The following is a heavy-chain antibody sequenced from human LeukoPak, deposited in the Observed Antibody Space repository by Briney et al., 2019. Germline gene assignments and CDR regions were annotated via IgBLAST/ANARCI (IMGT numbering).Heavy chain of an antibody. CDR3: ARDYSGSLDY. CDR2: SQNSGCT. CDR1: GGSLSSAHG. Sequence: PSETLSLTCTVSGGSLSSAHGWSWIRQPPGKGLEWIGYSQNSGCTNCNPSLKSRVAISVDTSKNQFSLKLSSVTAADTAVYYCARDYSGSLDYWGQGTLVTVSS. J-gene: IGHJ4*02. D-gene: IGHD3-10*01. V-gene: IGHV4-61*01.